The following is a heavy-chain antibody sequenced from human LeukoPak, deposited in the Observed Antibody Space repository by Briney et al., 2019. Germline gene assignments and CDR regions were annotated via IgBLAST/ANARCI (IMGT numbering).Heavy chain of an antibody. J-gene: IGHJ3*02. CDR3: ARGSFIEYNWNDDDAFDI. D-gene: IGHD1-1*01. V-gene: IGHV3-74*01. CDR2: INSDGSST. CDR1: GFTFSSYW. Sequence: GGSLRLSCAASGFTFSSYWVHWVRQAPGKGLVWVSRINSDGSSTSYADSVKGRFTISRDNAKNTLYLQMNSLRAEDTAVYYCARGSFIEYNWNDDDAFDIWGQGTMVTVSS.